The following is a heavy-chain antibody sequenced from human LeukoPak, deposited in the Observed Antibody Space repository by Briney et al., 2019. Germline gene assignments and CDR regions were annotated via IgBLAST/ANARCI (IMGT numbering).Heavy chain of an antibody. CDR3: ATWSSGYYFDAFDI. CDR1: GGSISHYY. V-gene: IGHV4-4*07. D-gene: IGHD3-22*01. J-gene: IGHJ3*02. CDR2: LYTSGIT. Sequence: SETLSLTCTVSGGSISHYYWNWIRQSAGMRLEWIGRLYTSGITEYNPSLKSRVTMSVDTSKSQFSLEVRSVTAADTALYYCATWSSGYYFDAFDIWGQGTMVTVSS.